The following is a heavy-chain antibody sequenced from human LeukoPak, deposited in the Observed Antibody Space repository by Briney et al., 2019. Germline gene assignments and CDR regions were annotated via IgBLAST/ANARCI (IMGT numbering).Heavy chain of an antibody. D-gene: IGHD6-19*01. J-gene: IGHJ4*02. CDR1: GFTFSTYA. V-gene: IGHV3-30-3*01. Sequence: PGGSLRLSCAVSGFTFSTYAMYWVRQAPGKGLEWVAVISYDGSNKYYADSVKGRFTISRDNSKNTLYLQMNSLRAEDTAVYYCARATAVAGPFDYWGQGALVTVSS. CDR3: ARATAVAGPFDY. CDR2: ISYDGSNK.